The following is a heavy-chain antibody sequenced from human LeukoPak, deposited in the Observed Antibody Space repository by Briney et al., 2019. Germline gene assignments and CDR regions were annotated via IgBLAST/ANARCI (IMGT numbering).Heavy chain of an antibody. Sequence: GGSLRLSCAASGFTFSIYSMNWVRQAPGKGLEWVSYISSSSSTIHYVDSVKGRLTISRDNSKNTLYLQMNSLRAEDTAVYYCAKDYSKTSYYGSGTYYRPNWFDPWGQGTLVTVSS. CDR3: AKDYSKTSYYGSGTYYRPNWFDP. CDR1: GFTFSIYS. V-gene: IGHV3-48*01. CDR2: ISSSSSTI. J-gene: IGHJ5*02. D-gene: IGHD3-10*01.